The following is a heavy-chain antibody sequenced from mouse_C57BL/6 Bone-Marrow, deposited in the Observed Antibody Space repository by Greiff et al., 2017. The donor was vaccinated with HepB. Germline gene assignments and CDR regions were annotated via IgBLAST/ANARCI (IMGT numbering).Heavy chain of an antibody. J-gene: IGHJ3*01. CDR3: TVRDGYYRFAY. CDR1: GFTFSNYW. CDR2: IRLKSDNYAT. Sequence: EVQLVESGGGLVQPGGSMKLSCVASGFTFSNYWMNWVRQSPEKGLEWVAQIRLKSDNYATHYAESVKGRFTISRDDSKSSVYLQMNNLRAEDTGIYYCTVRDGYYRFAYWGQGTLVTVSA. D-gene: IGHD2-3*01. V-gene: IGHV6-3*01.